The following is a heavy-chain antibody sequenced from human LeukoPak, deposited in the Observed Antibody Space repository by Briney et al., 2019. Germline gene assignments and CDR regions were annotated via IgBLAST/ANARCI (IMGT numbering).Heavy chain of an antibody. V-gene: IGHV3-7*01. CDR2: IKQDGSEK. CDR1: GFTFSSYW. Sequence: PGGSLRLSCAASGFTFSSYWMSWVRQAPGKGLEWVANIKQDGSEKYYGDSVKGRFTISRDNAKNSLYLQMNSLRAEDTAVYYCARGRKTIIAAAGIIPLYWGQGTLVTVSS. CDR3: ARGRKTIIAAAGIIPLY. D-gene: IGHD6-13*01. J-gene: IGHJ4*02.